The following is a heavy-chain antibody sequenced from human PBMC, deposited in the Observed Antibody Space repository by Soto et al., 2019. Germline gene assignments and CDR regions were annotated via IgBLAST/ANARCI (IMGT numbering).Heavy chain of an antibody. V-gene: IGHV4-34*01. D-gene: IGHD2-15*01. J-gene: IGHJ5*02. CDR2: INHSGST. Sequence: SETLSLTCAVYGGSFGGYYWSWIRQPPGKGLEWIGEINHSGSTNYNPSLKSRVTISVDTSKNQFSLKLSSVTAADTAVYYCARGPRYCSGGSCYSNWFDPWGQGTLVTVSS. CDR1: GGSFGGYY. CDR3: ARGPRYCSGGSCYSNWFDP.